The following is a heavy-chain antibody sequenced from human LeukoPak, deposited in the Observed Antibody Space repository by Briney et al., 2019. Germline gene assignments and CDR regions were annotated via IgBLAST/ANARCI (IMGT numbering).Heavy chain of an antibody. Sequence: GSLRPSCAASGFTFSSYAMSGVRQAPGKGLGWVSAISGSGGSTYYADSVKGRFTISRDNSKNTLYLQMNSLRAEDTAVYYCARGLTPEYRTEKVAGTFDYWGQGTLVTVSS. J-gene: IGHJ4*02. CDR2: ISGSGGST. CDR1: GFTFSSYA. D-gene: IGHD6-19*01. CDR3: ARGLTPEYRTEKVAGTFDY. V-gene: IGHV3-23*01.